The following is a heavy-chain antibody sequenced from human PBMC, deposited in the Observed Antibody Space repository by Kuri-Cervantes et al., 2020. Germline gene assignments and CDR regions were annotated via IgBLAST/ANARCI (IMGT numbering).Heavy chain of an antibody. D-gene: IGHD3-22*01. CDR3: ARLVHYDSTGYYRYDY. CDR1: GGSISSSSYY. V-gene: IGHV4-39*01. J-gene: IGHJ4*02. CDR2: IYYSGST. Sequence: SETLSLTCTVSGGSISSSSYYWGWIRQPPGKGLEWIGSIYYSGSTYYNPSLKSRVTISVDTSKNQFSLKLSSVAAADTAVYYCARLVHYDSTGYYRYDYWGQGTLVTVSS.